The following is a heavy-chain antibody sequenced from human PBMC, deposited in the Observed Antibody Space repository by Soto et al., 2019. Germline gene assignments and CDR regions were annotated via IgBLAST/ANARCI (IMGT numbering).Heavy chain of an antibody. Sequence: EVQLVESGGGLVQPGGSLRLSCAGSGFTFSSYWMSWVCQTPDKGLEWVAKIKQDGSAKSYVDSVKGRFTTSRDNARNSLFLQMDRLRAEDTAVYYCVRAPREDTGYEYYFDYWGQGTLVTVSS. CDR1: GFTFSSYW. J-gene: IGHJ4*02. CDR3: VRAPREDTGYEYYFDY. V-gene: IGHV3-7*01. D-gene: IGHD5-12*01. CDR2: IKQDGSAK.